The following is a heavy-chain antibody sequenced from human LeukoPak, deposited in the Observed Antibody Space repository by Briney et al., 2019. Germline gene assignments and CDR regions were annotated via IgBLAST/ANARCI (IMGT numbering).Heavy chain of an antibody. J-gene: IGHJ5*02. CDR3: ARYSYDILTGYPKGWFDP. CDR1: GNSISSGDNY. Sequence: SETLSLTCTVSGNSISSGDNYWSWIRQPAGKGLEWIGRIYTSGSTNYNPSLKSRVTISGDTSKNQFSLRLSSVTAADTAVYYCARYSYDILTGYPKGWFDPWGQGTLVTVSS. CDR2: IYTSGST. D-gene: IGHD3-9*01. V-gene: IGHV4-61*02.